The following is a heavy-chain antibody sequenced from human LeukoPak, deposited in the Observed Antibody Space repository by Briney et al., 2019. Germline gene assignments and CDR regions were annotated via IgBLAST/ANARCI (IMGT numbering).Heavy chain of an antibody. CDR2: IHHSGST. V-gene: IGHV4-34*01. CDR1: GGSFSGYF. D-gene: IGHD3-9*01. Sequence: SETLSLTCGVSGGSFSGYFWVWVRQPPGKGLEWIWEIHHSGSTNYNPSLKSRVTISVDTSKNQFSLKLSSVTAADTAVYYCARGEYDILTGPRDYMDIWGKGTTVTVSS. CDR3: ARGEYDILTGPRDYMDI. J-gene: IGHJ6*03.